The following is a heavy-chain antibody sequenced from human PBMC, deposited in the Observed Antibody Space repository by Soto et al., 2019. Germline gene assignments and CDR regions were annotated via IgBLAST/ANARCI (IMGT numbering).Heavy chain of an antibody. Sequence: GGSLRLSCVPSGFTFRSHGMSWVRQAPGKGLEWVSGIATPGDSTHYADSVKGRFTISMDNSKNTMYLQMNSLRAEDTAVYYCAKNTWEVRDSLIRSHDYWGQGTLVTVSS. J-gene: IGHJ4*02. CDR2: IATPGDST. CDR1: GFTFRSHG. V-gene: IGHV3-23*01. CDR3: AKNTWEVRDSLIRSHDY. D-gene: IGHD3-3*01.